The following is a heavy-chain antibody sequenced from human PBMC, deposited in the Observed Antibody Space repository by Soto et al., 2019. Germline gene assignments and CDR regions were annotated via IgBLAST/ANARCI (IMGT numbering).Heavy chain of an antibody. V-gene: IGHV4-34*01. J-gene: IGHJ4*02. CDR1: GGSFSGYY. CDR2: INHSGST. Sequence: ETLSLTCAVYGGSFSGYYWSWIRQPPGKGLEWIGEINHSGSTNYNPSLKSRVTISVDTSKNQFSLKLSSVTAADTAVYYCAAGYYGSGSYGYWGKGTLVTVSS. CDR3: AAGYYGSGSYGY. D-gene: IGHD3-10*01.